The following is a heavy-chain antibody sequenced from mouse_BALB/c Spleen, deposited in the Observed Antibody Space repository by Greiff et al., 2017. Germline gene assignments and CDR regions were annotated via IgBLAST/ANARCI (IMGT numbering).Heavy chain of an antibody. D-gene: IGHD1-1*01. V-gene: IGHV1-82*01. J-gene: IGHJ2*01. CDR3: ARGDYYYGSSGY. CDR2: IYPGDGDT. Sequence: QVQLKQSGPELVKPGASVKISCKASGYAFSSSWMNWVKQRPGQGLEWIGRIYPGDGDTNYNGKFKGKATLTADKSSSTAYMQLSSLTSVDSAVYFWARGDYYYGSSGYWGQGTTLTVSS. CDR1: GYAFSSSW.